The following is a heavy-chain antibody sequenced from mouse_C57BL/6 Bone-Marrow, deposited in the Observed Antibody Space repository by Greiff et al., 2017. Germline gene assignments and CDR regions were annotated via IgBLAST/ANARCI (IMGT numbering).Heavy chain of an antibody. CDR2: IRSKSNNYAT. D-gene: IGHD1-1*01. V-gene: IGHV10-1*01. J-gene: IGHJ2*01. Sequence: GGGLVQPKGSLKLSCAASGFSFNTYAMHWVRQAPGKGLEWVARIRSKSNNYATYYADSVKDRFTISRDDSESMLYLQLKNLKTEDTAMYYWVRENYVSSAYYFDYWGQGTTLTVSS. CDR3: VRENYVSSAYYFDY. CDR1: GFSFNTYA.